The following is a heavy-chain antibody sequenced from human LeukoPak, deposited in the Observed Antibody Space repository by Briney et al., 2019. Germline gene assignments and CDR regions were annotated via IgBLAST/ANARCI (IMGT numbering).Heavy chain of an antibody. J-gene: IGHJ6*02. CDR1: GGSFSGFY. Sequence: SVTLALTCAVYGGSFSGFYWRWIRQPPGKGLEWIVEINHSGRTNHNPSLKSRVTISVDTSKNQFSLKLSSVTAADTAVYYCAIVRYYCSSTSCYPPSYYYYGMDVWGQGTTVTVSS. CDR3: AIVRYYCSSTSCYPPSYYYYGMDV. D-gene: IGHD2-2*01. CDR2: INHSGRT. V-gene: IGHV4-34*01.